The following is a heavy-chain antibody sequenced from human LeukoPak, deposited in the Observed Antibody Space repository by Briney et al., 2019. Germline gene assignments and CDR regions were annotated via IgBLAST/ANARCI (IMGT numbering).Heavy chain of an antibody. CDR3: AREEVVVVPAATLNWFDP. CDR2: INPSGGST. D-gene: IGHD2-2*01. CDR1: RYTFTSYY. V-gene: IGHV1-46*03. Sequence: ASVKVPCKASRYTFTSYYMHWVRQAPGQGLEWMGIINPSGGSTSYAQKFQGRVTMTRDTSTSTVYMELSSLRSEDTAVYYCAREEVVVVPAATLNWFDPWGQGTLVTVPS. J-gene: IGHJ5*02.